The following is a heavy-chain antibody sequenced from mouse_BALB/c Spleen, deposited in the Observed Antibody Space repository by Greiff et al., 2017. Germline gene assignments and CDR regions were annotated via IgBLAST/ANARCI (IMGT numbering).Heavy chain of an antibody. CDR3: ARSGYGHYYAMDY. V-gene: IGHV3-2*02. Sequence: EVKLVESGPGLVKPSQSLSLTCTVTGYSITSDYAWNWIRQFPGNKLEWMGYISYSGSTSYNPSLKSRISITRDTSKNQFFLQLNSVTTEDTATYYCARSGYGHYYAMDYWGQGTSVTVSS. J-gene: IGHJ4*01. CDR2: ISYSGST. D-gene: IGHD1-2*01. CDR1: GYSITSDYA.